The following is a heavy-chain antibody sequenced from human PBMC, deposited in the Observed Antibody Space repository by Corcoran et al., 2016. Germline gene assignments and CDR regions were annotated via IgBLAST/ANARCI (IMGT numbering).Heavy chain of an antibody. CDR3: ARGFGDGKDTAMASFDY. D-gene: IGHD5-18*01. J-gene: IGHJ4*02. Sequence: QVQLQQWGAGLLKPSETLSLTCAVYGGSFSGYYWSWIRQPPGKGLEWIGEINHSGSTNYNPSLKSRVTISVDTSKNQFSLKLSSVTAADTAVYYCARGFGDGKDTAMASFDYWGQGTLVTVSS. CDR2: INHSGST. V-gene: IGHV4-34*01. CDR1: GGSFSGYY.